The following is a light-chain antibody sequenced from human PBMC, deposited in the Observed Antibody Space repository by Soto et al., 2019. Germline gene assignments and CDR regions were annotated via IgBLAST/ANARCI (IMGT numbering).Light chain of an antibody. V-gene: IGKV1-39*01. J-gene: IGKJ4*01. CDR1: RTLGFY. CDR2: TAS. Sequence: DIQMAQSPSSLSASLGDRVTITCRASRTLGFYLNWYQQKPGRAPQLLIYTASNLQTGVPSRFSGSGPGTEFTLTISSLQPEDFATYYCQQSLSSPLTFGGGTKV. CDR3: QQSLSSPLT.